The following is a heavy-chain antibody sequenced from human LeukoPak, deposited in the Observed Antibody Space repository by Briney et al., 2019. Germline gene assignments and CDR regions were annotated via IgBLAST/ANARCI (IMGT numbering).Heavy chain of an antibody. D-gene: IGHD2-2*01. V-gene: IGHV1-18*01. CDR2: ISAYNGNT. CDR3: ARNQLLLDYYYYYMDV. J-gene: IGHJ6*03. CDR1: GYTFTSYG. Sequence: ASVKVSCKASGYTFTSYGISWVRQAPGQGLEWMGWISAYNGNTNYAQKLQGRVTMTTDTSTSTAYMELRSLRSDDTAVYYCARNQLLLDYYYYYMDVWGKGTTVTVSS.